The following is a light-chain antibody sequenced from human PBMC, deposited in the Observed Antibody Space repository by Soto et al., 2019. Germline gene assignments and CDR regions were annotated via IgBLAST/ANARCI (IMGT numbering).Light chain of an antibody. V-gene: IGLV2-11*01. CDR3: CSYAGSYTSYV. CDR2: DVS. CDR1: SSDVGGYNY. Sequence: QSVLTPPRPVSGSPGQSATIISTGTSSDVGGYNYVSWYQQHPGKAPKLMIYDVSKRPSGVPERFSGSKSGNTASLTISGLQAEDEADYYCCSYAGSYTSYVFGTGTKVTVL. J-gene: IGLJ1*01.